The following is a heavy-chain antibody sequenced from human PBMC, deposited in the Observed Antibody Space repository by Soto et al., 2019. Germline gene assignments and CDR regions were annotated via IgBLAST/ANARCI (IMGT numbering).Heavy chain of an antibody. CDR3: ARGVDSWSGYLF. V-gene: IGHV4-34*01. Sequence: SETLSLTCALYGGSFHGYYWSWLRQSPGKGLEWIGEIHHSGSTKYNPSLKSRVSLSVDTSTKQFSLKMTSMTAADRGVYYCARGVDSWSGYLFWGQGTPVTVSS. CDR1: GGSFHGYY. D-gene: IGHD3-3*01. CDR2: IHHSGST. J-gene: IGHJ4*02.